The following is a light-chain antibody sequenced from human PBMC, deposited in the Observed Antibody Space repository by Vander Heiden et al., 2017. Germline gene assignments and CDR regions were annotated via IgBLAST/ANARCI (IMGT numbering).Light chain of an antibody. V-gene: IGKV1-39*01. CDR1: QSISSY. J-gene: IGKJ1*01. Sequence: DIQMTQSPSSLSASVGDRVTITCRASQSISSYLNWYQQKPGKAPKLLIYAASSLQSAVPSRFSATRSGTDFTLTISSLQPEALATYYCQQSDSTQRTFGQRTKVQIK. CDR2: AAS. CDR3: QQSDSTQRT.